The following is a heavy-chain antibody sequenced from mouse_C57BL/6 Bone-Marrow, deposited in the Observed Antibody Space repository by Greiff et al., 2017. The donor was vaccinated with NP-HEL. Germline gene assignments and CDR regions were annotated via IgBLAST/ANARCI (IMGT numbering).Heavy chain of an antibody. D-gene: IGHD1-1*01. CDR2: ISYSGST. CDR3: ARYDYGSSYAMDY. Sequence: EVQLQQSGPGLVKPSQTLSLTCSATGYSFTGYYWNWIRQFPGNKLEYIGYISYSGSTYYYPSLNSRISTIRDTSNTHYSLQLHSVTTADTATYFSARYDYGSSYAMDYWGQGTAVTVSA. J-gene: IGHJ4*01. V-gene: IGHV3-8*01. CDR1: GYSFTGYY.